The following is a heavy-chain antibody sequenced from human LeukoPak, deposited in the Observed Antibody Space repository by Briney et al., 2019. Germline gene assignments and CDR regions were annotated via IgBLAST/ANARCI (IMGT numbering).Heavy chain of an antibody. D-gene: IGHD6-6*01. CDR1: GFTFTNYW. CDR3: VGTIASRGSEY. CDR2: LPPDELGI. Sequence: GGSLRLSCAASGFTFTNYWMHWVCQAPGMGLVWVSRLPPDELGIIYADSVKGRFTVSGDNAKNTVYLQMNNLRVDDTAMYYCVGTIASRGSEYWGQGALVTVSS. V-gene: IGHV3-74*01. J-gene: IGHJ4*02.